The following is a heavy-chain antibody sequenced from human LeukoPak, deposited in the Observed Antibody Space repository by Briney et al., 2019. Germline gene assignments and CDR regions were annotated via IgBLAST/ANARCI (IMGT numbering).Heavy chain of an antibody. J-gene: IGHJ6*03. CDR2: IIPIFGTA. CDR1: GGTFSSYA. Sequence: SVKVSCKAPGGTFSSYAISWVRQAPGQGLEWMGRIIPIFGTANYAQKFQGRVTTTTDESTSTAYMELSSLRSEDTAVYYCARGGAIGGYYMDVWGKGTTVTVSS. D-gene: IGHD2-2*02. V-gene: IGHV1-69*05. CDR3: ARGGAIGGYYMDV.